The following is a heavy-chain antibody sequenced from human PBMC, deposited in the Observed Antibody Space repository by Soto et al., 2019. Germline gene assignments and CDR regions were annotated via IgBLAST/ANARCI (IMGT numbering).Heavy chain of an antibody. CDR1: GFTFSSYG. Sequence: QVQLVESGGGVVQPGRSLRLCCAASGFTFSSYGMHWVRQAPGKGLEWVAVISYDGSNKYYADSVKGRFTISRDNSKNTLYLQMNSLRAEDTAVYYCALSYGDYYDSSGYDYWGQGTLVTVSS. J-gene: IGHJ4*02. CDR2: ISYDGSNK. CDR3: ALSYGDYYDSSGYDY. V-gene: IGHV3-30*03. D-gene: IGHD3-22*01.